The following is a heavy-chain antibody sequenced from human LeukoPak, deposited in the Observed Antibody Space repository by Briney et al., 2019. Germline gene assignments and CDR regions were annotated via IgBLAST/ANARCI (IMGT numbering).Heavy chain of an antibody. CDR2: ISGSGGST. Sequence: GGSLRLSCAASGFTFSSYAMSWVLQAPGKGLEWVSAISGSGGSTYYVDSVKGRFTISRDNSKNTLYLQMNSLRAEDTAVYYCAKLGGQLWSQFDYWGQGTLVTVSS. CDR3: AKLGGQLWSQFDY. D-gene: IGHD5-18*01. V-gene: IGHV3-23*01. J-gene: IGHJ4*02. CDR1: GFTFSSYA.